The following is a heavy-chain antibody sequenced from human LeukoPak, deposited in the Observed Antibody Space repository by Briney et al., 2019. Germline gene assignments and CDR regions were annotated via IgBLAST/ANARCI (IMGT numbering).Heavy chain of an antibody. V-gene: IGHV3-23*01. D-gene: IGHD2-2*01. CDR3: AKDPVPAPRPMMDY. J-gene: IGHJ4*02. CDR1: GFTFSSYA. Sequence: PGGSLRLSCAASGFTFSSYAMSWVRQAPGKGLEWVSAISGSGGSTYYADSVKGRFTISRDNSKNTLYLQMNSLRAEDTAVYYCAKDPVPAPRPMMDYWGQGTLVTVSS. CDR2: ISGSGGST.